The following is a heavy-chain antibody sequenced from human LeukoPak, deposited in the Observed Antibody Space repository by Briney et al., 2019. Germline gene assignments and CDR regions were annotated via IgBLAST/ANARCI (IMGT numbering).Heavy chain of an antibody. CDR2: ISYSGST. D-gene: IGHD3-10*01. CDR3: ASWAPYASGTYLFDY. J-gene: IGHJ4*02. CDR1: GGSISRSDYY. V-gene: IGHV4-39*07. Sequence: PSETLSLTCTVSGGSISRSDYYWGWVRQPPGKGLEWIGSISYSGSTYYNPSLESRVTMFVDMSNNQFSLKLRSVTAADTAVYYCASWAPYASGTYLFDYWSQGTLVTVSS.